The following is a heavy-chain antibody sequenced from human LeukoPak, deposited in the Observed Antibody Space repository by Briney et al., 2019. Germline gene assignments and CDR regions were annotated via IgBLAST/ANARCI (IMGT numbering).Heavy chain of an antibody. CDR1: GGTLSSYA. CDR3: ARTIFGVVIPTENWFDP. V-gene: IGHV1-69*05. J-gene: IGHJ5*02. D-gene: IGHD3-3*01. CDR2: IIPIFGTA. Sequence: EASVKVSCKASGGTLSSYAISWVRQAPGQGLEWMGGIIPIFGTANYAQKFQGRVTITTDESTSTAYMELSSLRSEDTAVYYCARTIFGVVIPTENWFDPWGQGTLVTVSS.